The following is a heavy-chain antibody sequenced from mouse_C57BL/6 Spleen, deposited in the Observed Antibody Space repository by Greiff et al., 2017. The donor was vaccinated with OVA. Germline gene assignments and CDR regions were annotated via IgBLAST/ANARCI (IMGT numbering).Heavy chain of an antibody. Sequence: EVQLVESGGGLVKPGGSLKLSCAASGFTFSSYAMSWVRQTPEKRLEWVATISDGGSYTYYPDNVKGRFTISRDNAKNNLYLQMSHLKSEDTAMYYCARRRDYDGFDYWGQGTTLTVSS. D-gene: IGHD2-4*01. V-gene: IGHV5-4*03. CDR1: GFTFSSYA. J-gene: IGHJ2*01. CDR2: ISDGGSYT. CDR3: ARRRDYDGFDY.